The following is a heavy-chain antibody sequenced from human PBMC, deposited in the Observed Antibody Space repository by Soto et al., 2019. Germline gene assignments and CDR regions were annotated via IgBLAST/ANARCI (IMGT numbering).Heavy chain of an antibody. CDR3: AKRAMSSTLKLYYFDY. D-gene: IGHD2-2*01. Sequence: HPGGSLRLSCAASGFTFSSYPMSWVRQAPGQGLEWVSSISGSTVSMYYADSVKGRFTISRDNSKNTLYLQLNSLRAEDTAVYYCAKRAMSSTLKLYYFDYWGQGALVTVSS. CDR1: GFTFSSYP. CDR2: ISGSTVSM. V-gene: IGHV3-23*01. J-gene: IGHJ4*02.